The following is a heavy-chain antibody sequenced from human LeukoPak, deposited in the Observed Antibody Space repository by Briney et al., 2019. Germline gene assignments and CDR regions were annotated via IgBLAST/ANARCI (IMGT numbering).Heavy chain of an antibody. Sequence: GGSLRLSCEASGFTFISYGMQWVRQAPGKGLEWVAYIHHDGRNKYYADSVKGRFTISRDNSKNTLYLQMSSLRAEDTAVYYCAKPTDGGPAAAGLDYWGQGTLVTVSS. J-gene: IGHJ4*02. CDR1: GFTFISYG. CDR3: AKPTDGGPAAAGLDY. CDR2: IHHDGRNK. V-gene: IGHV3-30*02. D-gene: IGHD6-13*01.